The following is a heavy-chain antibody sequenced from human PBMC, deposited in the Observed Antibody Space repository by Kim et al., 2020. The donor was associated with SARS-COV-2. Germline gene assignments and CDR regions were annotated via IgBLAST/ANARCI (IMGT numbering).Heavy chain of an antibody. J-gene: IGHJ1*01. V-gene: IGHV3-30*04. Sequence: GGSLRLSCAASGFTFSSYAMHWVRQAPGKGLEWVAVISYDGSNKYYADSVKGRFTISRDNSKNPLYLQMTSLRAEETAVYYCARALYGGYREYFQHWGQGTLVTVX. CDR1: GFTFSSYA. CDR2: ISYDGSNK. D-gene: IGHD4-17*01. CDR3: ARALYGGYREYFQH.